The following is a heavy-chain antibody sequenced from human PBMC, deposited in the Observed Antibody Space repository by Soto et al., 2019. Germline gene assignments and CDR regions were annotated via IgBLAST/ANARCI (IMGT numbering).Heavy chain of an antibody. CDR2: IYYSGST. V-gene: IGHV4-59*08. CDR3: ASPTRYCSGGSCYWGAFDI. CDR1: GGSISSYY. J-gene: IGHJ3*02. D-gene: IGHD2-15*01. Sequence: QVQLQESGPGLVKPSETLSLTCTVSGGSISSYYWSWIRQPPGKGLEWIGYIYYSGSTNYNPPLKSRVTISVYTSKNQFSLKLSSVTAADTAVYYCASPTRYCSGGSCYWGAFDIWGQGTMVTVSS.